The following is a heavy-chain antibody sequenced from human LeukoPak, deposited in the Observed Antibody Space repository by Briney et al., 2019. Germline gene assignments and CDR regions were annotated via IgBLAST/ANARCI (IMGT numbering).Heavy chain of an antibody. V-gene: IGHV5-51*01. CDR3: ARRRDGFGGAFDY. CDR1: GYSFTSYW. CDR2: IYPGDSNT. Sequence: GESLKFSCKGSGYSFTSYWIGWLRRMPGKGLEWMGIIYPGDSNTRYSPSFQGQVTISADKSISTAYLQWSSLKASDTAMYYCARRRDGFGGAFDYWGQGTLVTVSS. J-gene: IGHJ4*02. D-gene: IGHD5-24*01.